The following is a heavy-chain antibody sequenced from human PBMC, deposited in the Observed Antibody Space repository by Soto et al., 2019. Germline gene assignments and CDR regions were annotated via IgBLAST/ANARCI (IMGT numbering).Heavy chain of an antibody. J-gene: IGHJ4*02. CDR2: IYYSGST. Sequence: SETLSLTCTVSGGSISSYYWSWIRQPPGKGLEWIGYIYYSGSTNYNPSLKSRVTISVDTSKNQFSLKLSSVTAADTAVYYCARALCTNGVCFYFDYWGQGPLVTVSS. CDR1: GGSISSYY. D-gene: IGHD2-8*01. CDR3: ARALCTNGVCFYFDY. V-gene: IGHV4-59*01.